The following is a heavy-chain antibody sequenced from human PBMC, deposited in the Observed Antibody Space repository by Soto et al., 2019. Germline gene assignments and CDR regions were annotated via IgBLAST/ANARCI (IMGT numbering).Heavy chain of an antibody. CDR1: GGSISSGGYY. D-gene: IGHD3-16*02. CDR3: ARGEGRHDYIWGSYRLGPFDY. CDR2: IYYSGST. Sequence: SETLSLTCTVSGGSISSGGYYWSWIRQHPGKGLEWIGYIYYSGSTYYNPSLKSRVTISVDTSKNQFSLKLSSVTAADTAVYYCARGEGRHDYIWGSYRLGPFDYWGQGTLVTV. J-gene: IGHJ4*02. V-gene: IGHV4-31*03.